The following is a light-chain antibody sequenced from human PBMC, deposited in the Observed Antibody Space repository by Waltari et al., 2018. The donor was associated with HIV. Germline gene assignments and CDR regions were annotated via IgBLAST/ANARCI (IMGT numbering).Light chain of an antibody. CDR1: ILQSKY. Sequence: SYELPHAPSVSVSPGQTARITCPGPILQSKYPFWSQQKSGQAPVAVIYEGYKRPSGIPERFSGSRSGTTATLTITGAQVDDEGDYYCYSTDSSGKGVFGGGTKLTVV. CDR2: EGY. J-gene: IGLJ3*02. V-gene: IGLV3-10*01. CDR3: YSTDSSGKGV.